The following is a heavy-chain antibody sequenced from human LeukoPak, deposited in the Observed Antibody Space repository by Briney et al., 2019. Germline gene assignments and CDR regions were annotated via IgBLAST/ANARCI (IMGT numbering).Heavy chain of an antibody. CDR1: GFTFGDYA. D-gene: IGHD3-10*01. CDR2: IRSEAYGGTT. V-gene: IGHV3-49*03. J-gene: IGHJ4*02. Sequence: GGSLRLACTASGFTFGDYAMSWFRQAPGKGLEWVGFIRSEAYGGTTEYAASVKGRFTISRDDSKSIAYLQMNSLKTEDTAVYYCTRDGLWFGELLPGDYWGQGTLVTVSS. CDR3: TRDGLWFGELLPGDY.